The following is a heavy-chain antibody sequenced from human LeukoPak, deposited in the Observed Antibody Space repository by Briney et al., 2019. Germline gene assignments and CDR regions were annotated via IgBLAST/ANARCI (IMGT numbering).Heavy chain of an antibody. V-gene: IGHV3-30-3*01. CDR1: GFTFSSYA. J-gene: IGHJ4*02. Sequence: GGSLRLSCAASGFTFSSYAMHWVRQAPGKGLEWVAVISYDGSNKYYADSVKGRFTISRDNSKNSLYLQMNSLRPEDTAVYYCAKDFNGNYYSLWNFWGQGTLVTVSS. CDR2: ISYDGSNK. CDR3: AKDFNGNYYSLWNF. D-gene: IGHD2-15*01.